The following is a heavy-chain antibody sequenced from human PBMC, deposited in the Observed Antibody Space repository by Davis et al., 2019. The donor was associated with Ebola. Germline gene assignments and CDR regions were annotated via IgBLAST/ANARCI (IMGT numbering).Heavy chain of an antibody. CDR2: INFNTGSP. CDR3: ARSSYSWYFSGMDV. V-gene: IGHV7-4-1*02. D-gene: IGHD6-13*01. J-gene: IGHJ6*04. Sequence: ASVTVSCKASGYSFTTYAINWVRQPPGQGLQWMGWINFNTGSPTYAQGFTGRFVFSFDTSVSTAYLQISSLKAEDSAIYYCARSSYSWYFSGMDVWGKGTTVTVSS. CDR1: GYSFTTYA.